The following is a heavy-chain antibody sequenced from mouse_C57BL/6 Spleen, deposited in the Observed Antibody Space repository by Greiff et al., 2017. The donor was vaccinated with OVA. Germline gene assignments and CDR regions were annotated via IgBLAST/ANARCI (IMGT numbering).Heavy chain of an antibody. J-gene: IGHJ2*01. V-gene: IGHV1-15*01. CDR3: TRNFDY. CDR2: IDPETGST. Sequence: QVQLQQSGAELVRPGASVTLSCKASGYTFTDYEMHWVKQTPVHGLEWIGAIDPETGSTAYNQKFKGKAILTADKSSSTAYMELRSLTSEDSAVYYCTRNFDYWGQGTTLTVSS. CDR1: GYTFTDYE.